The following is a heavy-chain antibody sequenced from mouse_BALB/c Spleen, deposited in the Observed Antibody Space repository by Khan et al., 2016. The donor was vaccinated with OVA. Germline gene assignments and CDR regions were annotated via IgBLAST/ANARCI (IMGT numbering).Heavy chain of an antibody. D-gene: IGHD2-3*01. Sequence: QVQLKESGPGLVAPSQSLSITCTVSGFSLTSYGVHWVRQPPGKGLEWLVVIWSDGNTNYNSVLKSRLSISKDNSKSQVFLKMNSLQTDDTAIYYCARWFDGYSSLYAMDYWGQGTSVTVSS. V-gene: IGHV2-6*02. CDR1: GFSLTSYG. CDR2: IWSDGNT. J-gene: IGHJ4*01. CDR3: ARWFDGYSSLYAMDY.